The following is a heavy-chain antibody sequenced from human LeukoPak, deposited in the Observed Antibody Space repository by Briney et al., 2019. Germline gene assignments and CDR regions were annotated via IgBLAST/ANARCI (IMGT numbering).Heavy chain of an antibody. V-gene: IGHV3-23*01. Sequence: PGGSLRLSCAASGFTFSSYDMSWVRQAPGKGLEWVSFIRSDGGSTLYADSVKGRFTISRDNSKNTLYAEMTSLRAEDTAVYYCATLASGYSNPFDYWGQGTLVTVS. CDR1: GFTFSSYD. CDR2: IRSDGGST. D-gene: IGHD1-26*01. CDR3: ATLASGYSNPFDY. J-gene: IGHJ4*02.